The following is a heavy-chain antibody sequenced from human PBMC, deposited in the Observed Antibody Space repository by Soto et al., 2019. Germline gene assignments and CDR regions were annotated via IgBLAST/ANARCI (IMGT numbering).Heavy chain of an antibody. CDR2: IYPGDSDT. V-gene: IGHV5-51*01. CDR3: ARSLGYCGGGTCYFDY. D-gene: IGHD2-15*01. J-gene: IGHJ4*02. Sequence: PGESLKISCKGSGYSFTSYWIGWVRQMPGKGLEWMGIIYPGDSDTRYSPSFQGQVTISADKSISTAYLQWSSLKASDTAMYYCARSLGYCGGGTCYFDYWGQGSLVTVSS. CDR1: GYSFTSYW.